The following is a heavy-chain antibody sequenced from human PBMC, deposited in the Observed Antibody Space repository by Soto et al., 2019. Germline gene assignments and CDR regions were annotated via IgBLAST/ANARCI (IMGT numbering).Heavy chain of an antibody. D-gene: IGHD3-3*01. V-gene: IGHV1-2*02. CDR2: INPNSGGT. J-gene: IGHJ6*02. CDR3: ARDWGITIFGVVIRTSYGMDV. CDR1: GYTFTGYY. Sequence: ASVKVSCKASGYTFTGYYMHWVRQAPGQGLEWMGWINPNSGGTNYAQKFQGRVTMTRDTSISTAYMELSRLRSDDTAVYYCARDWGITIFGVVIRTSYGMDVWGQGTTVTV.